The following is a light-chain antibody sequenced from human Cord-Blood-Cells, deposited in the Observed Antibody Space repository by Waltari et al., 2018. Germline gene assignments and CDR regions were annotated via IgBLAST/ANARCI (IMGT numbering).Light chain of an antibody. CDR1: QSVSSY. J-gene: IGKJ4*01. V-gene: IGKV3-11*01. CDR2: DAS. CDR3: QQRSNWLT. Sequence: EIVLTQSPATLSLSLGERATLSCRASQSVSSYLAWYQPKPGQAPRLLIYDASNRATGIPARFSGSGSGTDFTLTISSLEPEDFAVYYCQQRSNWLTFGGGTKVEIK.